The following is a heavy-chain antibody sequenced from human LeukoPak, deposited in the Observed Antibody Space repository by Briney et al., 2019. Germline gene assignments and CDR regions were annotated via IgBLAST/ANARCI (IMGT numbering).Heavy chain of an antibody. D-gene: IGHD4/OR15-4a*01. V-gene: IGHV3-53*01. CDR1: GLIFDDYT. CDR2: IYSDNT. CDR3: ARRAGAYSHPYDY. J-gene: IGHJ4*02. Sequence: GGSLRLSCAASGLIFDDYTMHWVRQAPGKGLEWVSFIYSDNTHYSDSVKGRFTISRDNSKNTLYLQMNSLRAEDTAVYYCARRAGAYSHPYDYWGQGTLVTVSS.